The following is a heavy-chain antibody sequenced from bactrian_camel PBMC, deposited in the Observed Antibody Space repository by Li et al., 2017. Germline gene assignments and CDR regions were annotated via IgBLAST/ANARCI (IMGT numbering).Heavy chain of an antibody. CDR1: GSTFGGHW. V-gene: IGHV3S1*01. Sequence: VQLVESGGGLAQPGGSLRLSCVASGSTFGGHWMYWVRQAPGKGLEWVSTTNGTITYYAESVKGRFTISRDNAKNTVYLQMNSLKPDDTAVYYCARDHEGAGADFDYWGQGTQVTVS. CDR3: ARDHEGAGADFDY. J-gene: IGHJ6*01. CDR2: TNGTIT.